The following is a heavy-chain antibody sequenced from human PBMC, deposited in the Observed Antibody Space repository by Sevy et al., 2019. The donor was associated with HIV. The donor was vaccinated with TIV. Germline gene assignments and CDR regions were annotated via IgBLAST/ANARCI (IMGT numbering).Heavy chain of an antibody. CDR1: GDSISSNNYY. CDR2: IYYSGST. CDR3: VQRKNYYYYMDV. J-gene: IGHJ6*03. Sequence: SETLSLTCTVSGDSISSNNYYWGWIRQPPGKGLEGIGSIYYSGSTYYNPSLKSRVTISVDTSKNQFSLKLNSVTAADTSVYYCVQRKNYYYYMDVWDKGTTVTVSS. V-gene: IGHV4-39*01.